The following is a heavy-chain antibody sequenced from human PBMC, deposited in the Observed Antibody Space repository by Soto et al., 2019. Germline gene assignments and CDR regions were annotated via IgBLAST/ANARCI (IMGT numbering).Heavy chain of an antibody. D-gene: IGHD2-15*01. CDR1: GVSISSYY. CDR2: IYYSGST. V-gene: IGHV4-59*08. Sequence: SETLSLTCTVSGVSISSYYWSWIRQPPGKGLEWIGYIYYSGSTNYNPSLKSRVTISVDTSKNQFSLKLSSVTAADTAVYYCVRTYCSGGSCQMERPDAFDIWGQGTMVTVSS. CDR3: VRTYCSGGSCQMERPDAFDI. J-gene: IGHJ3*02.